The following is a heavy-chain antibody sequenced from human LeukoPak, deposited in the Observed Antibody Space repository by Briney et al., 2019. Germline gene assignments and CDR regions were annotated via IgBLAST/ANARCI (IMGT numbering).Heavy chain of an antibody. Sequence: GGSLRLSCAASGFTFSSFAMSWVRQAPGKGLEWISAISGSGDSTYYADSVKGRFTISRDNSKNTLYLQMNSLRAEDTAVYYCAKDHDYYDSSGALGYWGQGTLVTVSS. J-gene: IGHJ4*02. CDR2: ISGSGDST. CDR1: GFTFSSFA. V-gene: IGHV3-23*01. CDR3: AKDHDYYDSSGALGY. D-gene: IGHD3-22*01.